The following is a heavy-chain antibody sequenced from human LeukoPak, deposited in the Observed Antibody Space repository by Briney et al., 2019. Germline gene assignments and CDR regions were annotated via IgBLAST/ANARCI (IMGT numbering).Heavy chain of an antibody. CDR1: GFTFSSYA. V-gene: IGHV3-64*01. J-gene: IGHJ4*02. Sequence: GGSLRLSCAASGFTFSSYAMHWVRQAPGKGLEYVSAISSNGGSTYYANSVKGRFTISRDNSKNTLYLQMGSLRAEDMAVYYCARGLVVVAAVIADWGQGTLVTVSS. D-gene: IGHD2-2*02. CDR3: ARGLVVVAAVIAD. CDR2: ISSNGGST.